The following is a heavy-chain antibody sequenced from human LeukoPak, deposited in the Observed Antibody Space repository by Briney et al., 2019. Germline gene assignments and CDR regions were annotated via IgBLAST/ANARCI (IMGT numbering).Heavy chain of an antibody. J-gene: IGHJ4*02. CDR2: IYSGGTT. Sequence: GGSLRLSCAASGFTVSSNYMSWVRQAPGKGLEWVSMIYSGGTTYYADSVKGRFTISRDNSKNTVYLQMNSLRAEDTALYYCARDLRVVITGSFDSWGQGTLVTVSS. V-gene: IGHV3-53*01. D-gene: IGHD3-22*01. CDR1: GFTVSSNY. CDR3: ARDLRVVITGSFDS.